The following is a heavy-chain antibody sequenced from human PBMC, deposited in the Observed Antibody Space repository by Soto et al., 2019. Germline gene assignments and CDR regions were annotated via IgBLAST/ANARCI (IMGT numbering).Heavy chain of an antibody. CDR2: IGTAGDT. V-gene: IGHV3-13*01. D-gene: IGHD3-16*01. Sequence: SLRLSCAASGFTFSSYDMHWVRQATGKGLEWVSAIGTAGDTYYPGSVKGRFTISRENAKNSLYLQMNSLRAEDTAVYYCARALRGRYYYYYGMDVWGQGTTVTVSS. J-gene: IGHJ6*02. CDR3: ARALRGRYYYYYGMDV. CDR1: GFTFSSYD.